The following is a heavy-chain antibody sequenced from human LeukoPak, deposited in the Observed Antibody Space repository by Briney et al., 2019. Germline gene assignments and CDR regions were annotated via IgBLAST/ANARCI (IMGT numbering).Heavy chain of an antibody. J-gene: IGHJ4*02. D-gene: IGHD2-2*02. CDR1: GESVSSINGA. CDR2: TYYRSKWFY. CDR3: ARDEGNTSWYTFDY. V-gene: IGHV6-1*01. Sequence: SQTLSVTCAISGESVSSINGAWNWIRQSPSRGLEWLGRTYYRSKWFYDYAVSMKGRINISPDTSQNLFSLQLTSVTPDDTAVYYCARDEGNTSWYTFDYWGQGTLVTVSS.